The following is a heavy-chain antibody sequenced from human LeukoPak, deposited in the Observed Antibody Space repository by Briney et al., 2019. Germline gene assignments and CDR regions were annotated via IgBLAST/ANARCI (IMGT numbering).Heavy chain of an antibody. CDR1: GGSLSPYY. CDR3: ARGVTAYPYYFDY. CDR2: VSYSGST. D-gene: IGHD2-21*02. J-gene: IGHJ4*02. V-gene: IGHV4-59*08. Sequence: PSETLSLTCTVSGGSLSPYYWSWIRQPPGKGLECIGYVSYSGSTNYNPSLKSRVTISVDTSKTQFSLKLTSVTAADTAVYYCARGVTAYPYYFDYWGQGTLVTVSS.